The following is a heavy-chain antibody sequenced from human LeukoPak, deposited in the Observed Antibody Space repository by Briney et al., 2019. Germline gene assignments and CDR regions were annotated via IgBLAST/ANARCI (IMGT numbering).Heavy chain of an antibody. D-gene: IGHD4/OR15-4a*01. CDR1: GGSLSSSSYY. Sequence: SETLSLTCTVSGGSLSSSSYYWGWIRQPPGKGLEWIGSIYYSGSTYYNPSLKSRVTISVDTSKNQFCLKLSSVTAADTAVYYCAGALLPYFDYWGQGTLVTVSS. CDR2: IYYSGST. V-gene: IGHV4-39*01. J-gene: IGHJ4*02. CDR3: AGALLPYFDY.